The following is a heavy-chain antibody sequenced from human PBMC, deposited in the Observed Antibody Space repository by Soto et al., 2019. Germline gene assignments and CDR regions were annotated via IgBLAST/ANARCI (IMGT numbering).Heavy chain of an antibody. J-gene: IGHJ4*02. V-gene: IGHV5-51*01. CDR3: ARHRGATGWQPFDY. CDR1: GYSFTTHW. CDR2: IYPSDSDT. D-gene: IGHD6-19*01. Sequence: PGASRKISCNGSGYSFTTHWIAWVRQMSGKGLEWMGIIYPSDSDTRYSPSFQGQVSISADKSISTAYLQWSSLKASDTAMYFCARHRGATGWQPFDYWGQGTLVTVSS.